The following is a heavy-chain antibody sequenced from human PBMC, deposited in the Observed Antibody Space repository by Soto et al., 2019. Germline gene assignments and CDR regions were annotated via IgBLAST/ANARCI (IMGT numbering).Heavy chain of an antibody. CDR1: GFTFSSYS. J-gene: IGHJ4*02. V-gene: IGHV3-21*01. CDR2: ISSSSSYI. D-gene: IGHD2-21*02. Sequence: ESGGGLVKPGGSLRLSCAASGFTFSSYSMNWVRQAPGKGLEWVSSISSSSSYIYYADSVKGRFTISRDSAKNSLYLQMNSLRAEDTAVYYCARGDPWLFDYWGQGTLVTVSS. CDR3: ARGDPWLFDY.